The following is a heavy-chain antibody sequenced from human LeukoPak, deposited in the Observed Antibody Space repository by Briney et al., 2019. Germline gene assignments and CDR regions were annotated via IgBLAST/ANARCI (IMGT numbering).Heavy chain of an antibody. CDR3: ARHEYSGSYYGLSWFDP. D-gene: IGHD1-26*01. CDR1: GGSISSSGYY. Sequence: SETLSLTCTVSGGSISSSGYYWGWIRQPPGKGLEWISSIYYSGSTYYNPSLKSRVTISVDTSKNQLSLKLSSLTAADTAVYYCARHEYSGSYYGLSWFDPWGQGTLVTVSS. V-gene: IGHV4-39*01. CDR2: IYYSGST. J-gene: IGHJ5*02.